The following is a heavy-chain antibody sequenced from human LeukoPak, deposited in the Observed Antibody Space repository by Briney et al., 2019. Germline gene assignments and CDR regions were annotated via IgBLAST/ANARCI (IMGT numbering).Heavy chain of an antibody. Sequence: ASVKVSCKASGYTFNDYYMQWVRQAPGQGLEYLGWINPNGGGTNFPQKFQGRVTLTIDTSVNTGYMEITKLTSDDTAVYYCARIITSTWYNEFDCWGQGTLVAVSS. J-gene: IGHJ4*02. CDR1: GYTFNDYY. V-gene: IGHV1-2*02. D-gene: IGHD1-14*01. CDR3: ARIITSTWYNEFDC. CDR2: INPNGGGT.